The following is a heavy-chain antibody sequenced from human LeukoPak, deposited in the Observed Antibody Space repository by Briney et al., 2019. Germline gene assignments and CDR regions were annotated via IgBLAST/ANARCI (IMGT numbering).Heavy chain of an antibody. D-gene: IGHD1-7*01. CDR3: ATDITGTTRWFDP. J-gene: IGHJ5*02. Sequence: GASVKGSCKVSGYTLTELSMHWVRQAPGKGLEWMGGFDPEDGETIYAQKFQGRVTMTEDTSTDTAYMELSSLRSEDTAVYYCATDITGTTRWFDPWGQGTLVTVSS. V-gene: IGHV1-24*01. CDR1: GYTLTELS. CDR2: FDPEDGET.